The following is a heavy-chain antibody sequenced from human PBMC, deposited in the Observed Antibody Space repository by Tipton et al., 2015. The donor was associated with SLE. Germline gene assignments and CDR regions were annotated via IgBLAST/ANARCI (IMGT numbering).Heavy chain of an antibody. CDR3: ARAPTISVAGTTDPFGMDV. J-gene: IGHJ6*02. D-gene: IGHD6-19*01. CDR1: GFTVSDYG. V-gene: IGHV3-30*02. Sequence: GSLRLSCAASGFTVSDYGLHWVRQAPGKGLEWVAFIRYDGSDKDYTDSVKGRFTISRDNAKNTLYLQMRSLRVEDTGIYYCARAPTISVAGTTDPFGMDVWGPGTRVTVSS. CDR2: IRYDGSDK.